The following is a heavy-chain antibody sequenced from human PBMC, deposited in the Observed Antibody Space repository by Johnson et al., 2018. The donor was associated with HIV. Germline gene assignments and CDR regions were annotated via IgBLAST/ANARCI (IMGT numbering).Heavy chain of an antibody. V-gene: IGHV3-13*01. J-gene: IGHJ3*02. CDR2: IGTAGDT. CDR1: GFTFDDYG. CDR3: ARGGVTGEEQAFGI. D-gene: IGHD7-27*01. Sequence: VQLVESGRGVVRPGGSLRLSCAASGFTFDDYGMSWVRQAPGKGLEWVSAIGTAGDTYYPGSVKGRFTISRENAKNSLYLQMNSLRAGDTAVYYCARGGVTGEEQAFGIWGQGTIVTVSS.